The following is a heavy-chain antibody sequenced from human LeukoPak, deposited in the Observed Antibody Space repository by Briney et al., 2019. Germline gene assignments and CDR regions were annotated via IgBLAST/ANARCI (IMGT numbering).Heavy chain of an antibody. D-gene: IGHD6-13*01. CDR1: GGSISSGGYY. CDR2: IYYSGST. CDR3: ARRSWYNWFDR. J-gene: IGHJ5*02. V-gene: IGHV4-31*03. Sequence: SQTLSLTCTVSGGSISSGGYYWSWIRQHPGKGLEWIGYIYYSGSTNYNPSLKSRVTISVDTSKNQFSLKVSSVTAADTAVYYCARRSWYNWFDRWGQGTLVTVSS.